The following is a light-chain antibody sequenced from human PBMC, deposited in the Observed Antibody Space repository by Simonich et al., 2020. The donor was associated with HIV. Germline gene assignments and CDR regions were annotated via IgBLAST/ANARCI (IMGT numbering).Light chain of an antibody. CDR2: DAS. CDR3: QQRSNWRGT. J-gene: IGKJ3*01. V-gene: IGKV3-11*01. Sequence: EIVLTQSPATLSLSQGKRATLSCRASQSVSSYLAWYQQTPGQAPRLLIYDASNRATGIPARFSGSGSGTDFTLTISSLEPEDFAVYYCQQRSNWRGTFGPGTKVDIK. CDR1: QSVSSY.